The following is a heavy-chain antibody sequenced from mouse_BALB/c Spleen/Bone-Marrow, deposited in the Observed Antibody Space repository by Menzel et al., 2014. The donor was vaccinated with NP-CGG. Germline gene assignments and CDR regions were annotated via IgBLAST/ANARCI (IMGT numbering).Heavy chain of an antibody. CDR1: GFNIKDTY. J-gene: IGHJ1*01. CDR2: IDPANGNT. V-gene: IGHV14-3*02. Sequence: VQLKESGAELVKPGASVKLSCSASGFNIKDTYMHWVKQRPEQGLEWIGRIDPANGNTKYDPKFQDKATITADTSSNTVDLQLSSLTFEDTAVYYCARQEFAMYWYFDVWGAGTTVTVSS. CDR3: ARQEFAMYWYFDV.